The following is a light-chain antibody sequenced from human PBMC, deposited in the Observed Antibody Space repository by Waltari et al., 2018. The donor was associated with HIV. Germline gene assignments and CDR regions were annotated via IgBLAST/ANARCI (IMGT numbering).Light chain of an antibody. V-gene: IGLV2-14*03. CDR3: TKYTSTNVLIL. CDR2: EIS. Sequence: QSAPPQPASVSGSPGQSITIPCTNIGDLTYVPWYQQYPGKAPKLLIYEISNRPPGISSRFSGSKSGDTASLTISGLQADDEADYFCTKYTSTNVLILFGGGTKVTVL. CDR1: IGDLTY. J-gene: IGLJ2*01.